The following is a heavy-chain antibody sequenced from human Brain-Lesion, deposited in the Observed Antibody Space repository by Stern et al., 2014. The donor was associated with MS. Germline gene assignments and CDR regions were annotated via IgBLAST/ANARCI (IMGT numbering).Heavy chain of an antibody. D-gene: IGHD5-12*01. J-gene: IGHJ4*02. V-gene: IGHV4-39*01. CDR2: IYYSGTT. CDR1: GGSISRSTYY. CDR3: ARHDGWLPHY. Sequence: VQLVESGPGLVKPSETLSLTCSVSGGSISRSTYYWGWIRQPPGKGLEWIGSIYYSGTTYYNPSLKSRVTIDTSQNQFSLRLTSGTAADTAVYYCARHDGWLPHYWSQGTLVTVSS.